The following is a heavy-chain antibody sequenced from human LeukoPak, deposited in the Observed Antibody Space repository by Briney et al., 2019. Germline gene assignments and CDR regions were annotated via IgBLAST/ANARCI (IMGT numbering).Heavy chain of an antibody. V-gene: IGHV4-61*02. D-gene: IGHD1-26*01. J-gene: IGHJ4*02. CDR3: ARIKYSGPVDY. Sequence: SETLSLTCTVSGDSISNDNYYWNWIRQPAGKGLEWIGRIFSSGSSIYNPSLKSRVTMSVDTSKNQFSLKLSSVTAADTAVYFCARIKYSGPVDYWGQGTLVTVSS. CDR1: GDSISNDNYY. CDR2: IFSSGSS.